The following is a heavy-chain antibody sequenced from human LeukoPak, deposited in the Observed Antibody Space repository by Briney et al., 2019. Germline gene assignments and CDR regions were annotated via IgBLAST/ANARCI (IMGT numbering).Heavy chain of an antibody. CDR2: IRPNSGAT. CDR3: ATTGANWANDY. V-gene: IGHV1-2*02. D-gene: IGHD1-1*01. J-gene: IGHJ4*02. CDR1: GYTFAGYY. Sequence: ASVKVSCKAYGYTFAGYYLHWFRQAPGQGLECVGWIRPNSGATNYAQKFQGRVTMTRDTSINTPYMELSSLRSDDSAVYYCATTGANWANDYWGQGTPVTVSS.